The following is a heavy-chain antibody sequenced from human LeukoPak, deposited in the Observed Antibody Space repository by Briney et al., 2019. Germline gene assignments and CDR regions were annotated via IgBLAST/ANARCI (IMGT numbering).Heavy chain of an antibody. CDR2: ISYDGSNK. D-gene: IGHD4-17*01. J-gene: IGHJ4*02. CDR1: GFTFSSYA. Sequence: GGSLRLSCAASGFTFSSYAMHWVRQAPGKGLEWVAVISYDGSNKYYADSVKGRFTISRDNAKNSLYLQMNTLRAEDTAVYYCAKAAYASPDYWGQGTLVTVSS. CDR3: AKAAYASPDY. V-gene: IGHV3-30-3*01.